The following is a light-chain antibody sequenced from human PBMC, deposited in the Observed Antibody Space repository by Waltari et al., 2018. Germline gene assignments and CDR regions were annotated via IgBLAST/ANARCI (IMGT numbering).Light chain of an antibody. CDR1: SSDVGGYNF. J-gene: IGLJ1*01. CDR3: NSYASSTTQV. Sequence: QSALTQPASVSGSPGQSITISRTGTSSDVGGYNFVPWYQQHPGKPPNPTIYEVTNRPSGVTNRVHGSKSGNTSSLTISGHRAEDEADYYCNSYASSTTQVFGTGTKVVVL. V-gene: IGLV2-14*01. CDR2: EVT.